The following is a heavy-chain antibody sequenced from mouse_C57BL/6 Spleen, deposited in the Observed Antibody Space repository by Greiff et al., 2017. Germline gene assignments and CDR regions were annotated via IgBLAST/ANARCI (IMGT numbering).Heavy chain of an antibody. CDR2: INPNNGGT. D-gene: IGHD2-12*01. J-gene: IGHJ3*01. Sequence: EVQLQQSGPELVKPGASVKIPCKASGYTFTDYNMDWVKQSHGKSLEWIGDINPNNGGTIYNQKFKGKATLTVDKYYSTDYMLLRRLTSEDTAVYYFTSIVTPDAAFAYWGQGTLVTVSA. CDR1: GYTFTDYN. V-gene: IGHV1-18*01. CDR3: TSIVTPDAAFAY.